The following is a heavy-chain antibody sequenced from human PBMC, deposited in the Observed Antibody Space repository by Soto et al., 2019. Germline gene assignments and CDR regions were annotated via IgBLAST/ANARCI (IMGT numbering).Heavy chain of an antibody. V-gene: IGHV1-3*01. J-gene: IGHJ4*02. CDR1: GYTFTSHT. D-gene: IGHD2-8*01. CDR3: AREPEDGVPGDY. Sequence: QVHLVQSGAEVKEPGASVRVSCEASGYTFTSHTIHWARQAPGQRLERMRWLIVSHGSPRYAPQFQGRITFGRDTSATTAYMELTSLTFEDTAVYYCAREPEDGVPGDYWGQGTPVVVSS. CDR2: LIVSHGSP.